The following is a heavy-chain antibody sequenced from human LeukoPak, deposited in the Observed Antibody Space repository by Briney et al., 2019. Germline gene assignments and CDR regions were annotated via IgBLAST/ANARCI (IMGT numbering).Heavy chain of an antibody. CDR1: GFTFSSYA. Sequence: GGSLRLSCAASGFTFSSYAMSWVRQAPGKGLEWVSAISGSGGSTYYADSVKGRFTISRDNSKNTLCLQMNSLRVEDTAAYYCAKGDGYNLRVSHWGQGTLVTVSS. CDR3: AKGDGYNLRVSH. V-gene: IGHV3-23*01. CDR2: ISGSGGST. D-gene: IGHD5-24*01. J-gene: IGHJ4*02.